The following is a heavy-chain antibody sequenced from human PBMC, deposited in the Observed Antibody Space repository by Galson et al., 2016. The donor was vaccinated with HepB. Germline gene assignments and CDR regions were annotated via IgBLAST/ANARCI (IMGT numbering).Heavy chain of an antibody. Sequence: SLRLSCAASGFTFKSYSINWVRQAPGKGLEWVSYISSRSSTIYYADSVKGRFTISRDNAKNSLYLQMNSLRDEDTAVYYCASYSSDWYGHFDYWGQGTLVTVSS. J-gene: IGHJ4*02. CDR3: ASYSSDWYGHFDY. CDR1: GFTFKSYS. V-gene: IGHV3-48*02. D-gene: IGHD6-19*01. CDR2: ISSRSSTI.